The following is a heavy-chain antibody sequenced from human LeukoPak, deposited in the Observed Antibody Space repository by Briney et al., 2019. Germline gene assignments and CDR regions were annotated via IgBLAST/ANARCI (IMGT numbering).Heavy chain of an antibody. CDR1: GYTFTGYY. V-gene: IGHV1-2*02. Sequence: ASVKVSCKASGYTFTGYYMHWVRQAPGQGLEWMGWINPNSGGTNYAQKFQGRVTMTRDTSISTAYMELSRLRSEDTAVYYCARYGGSGGSTHDAFDIWGQGTMVTVSS. J-gene: IGHJ3*02. D-gene: IGHD2-15*01. CDR2: INPNSGGT. CDR3: ARYGGSGGSTHDAFDI.